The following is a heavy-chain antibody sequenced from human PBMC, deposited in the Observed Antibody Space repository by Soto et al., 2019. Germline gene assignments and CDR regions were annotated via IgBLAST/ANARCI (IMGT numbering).Heavy chain of an antibody. D-gene: IGHD3-10*01. V-gene: IGHV3-30-3*01. J-gene: IGHJ3*02. Sequence: QVQLVESGGGVVQPGRSLRLSCAASGFTFSSYAMHWVRQAPGKGLEWVAVISYDGSNKYYADSVKGRFTISRDNSKNTLYLQMNSLRAEDTAVYYCAREKRLGEPLRAFDIWGQGTMVTVSS. CDR3: AREKRLGEPLRAFDI. CDR1: GFTFSSYA. CDR2: ISYDGSNK.